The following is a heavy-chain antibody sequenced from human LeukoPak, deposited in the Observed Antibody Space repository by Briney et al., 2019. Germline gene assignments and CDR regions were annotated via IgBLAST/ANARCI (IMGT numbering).Heavy chain of an antibody. J-gene: IGHJ4*02. CDR2: IKPSGDST. CDR1: GYTFTSHD. Sequence: ASVKVSCKASGYTFTSHDMHWVRPDPGEGLEWVGIIKPSGDSTSYSQKFQGRVTMTRDTSTSTVYMELSSLRSEDTAVYYCASVLYCGADCYSGRYFFDYWGQGTLVTVSS. V-gene: IGHV1-46*01. D-gene: IGHD2-21*02. CDR3: ASVLYCGADCYSGRYFFDY.